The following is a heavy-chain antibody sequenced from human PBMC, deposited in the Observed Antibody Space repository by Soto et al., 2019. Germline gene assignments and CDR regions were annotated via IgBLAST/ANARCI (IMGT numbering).Heavy chain of an antibody. D-gene: IGHD3-3*01. V-gene: IGHV3-7*01. J-gene: IGHJ3*02. CDR1: GFTFSSYW. CDR3: ARDFWSGYYKDEAFDI. Sequence: GGSLRLSCAASGFTFSSYWMSWVRQAPGKGLEWVANIKQDGSGKYYVDSVKGRFTISRDNAKNSLYLQMNSLRAEDTAVYYCARDFWSGYYKDEAFDIWGQGTMVTVSS. CDR2: IKQDGSGK.